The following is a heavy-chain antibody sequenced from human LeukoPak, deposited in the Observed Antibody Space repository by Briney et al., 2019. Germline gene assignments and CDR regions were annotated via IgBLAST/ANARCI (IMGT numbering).Heavy chain of an antibody. V-gene: IGHV1-18*01. Sequence: ASVKVSCKASGYTFTSYGISWVRQAPGQGLEWMGWISAYNGNTNYAQKLQGRVTMTTDTSTSTAYMELRSLRSDDTAVYYCARRPRMDNWNDDDAFDIWGQGTMVTVSS. CDR1: GYTFTSYG. CDR2: ISAYNGNT. D-gene: IGHD1-20*01. CDR3: ARRPRMDNWNDDDAFDI. J-gene: IGHJ3*02.